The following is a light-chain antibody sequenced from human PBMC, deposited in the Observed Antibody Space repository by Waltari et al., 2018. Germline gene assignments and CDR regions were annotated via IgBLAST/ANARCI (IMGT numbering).Light chain of an antibody. J-gene: IGKJ2*01. CDR1: QSISSY. V-gene: IGKV1-39*01. CDR3: QQSYSILYT. CDR2: AAS. Sequence: DIQMTQSPSSLSASVGDRVTITCRASQSISSYLNWYQQKPGKAPKLLIYAASSLQSGVPSRFSGSGSGTDFTITISSLQPEDFATYYCQQSYSILYTFGQGTKLEIK.